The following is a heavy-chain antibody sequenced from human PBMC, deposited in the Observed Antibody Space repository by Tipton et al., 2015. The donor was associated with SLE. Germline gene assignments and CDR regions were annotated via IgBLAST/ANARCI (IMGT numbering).Heavy chain of an antibody. Sequence: TLSLTCTVSGGSISSGGYYWSWIRQHPGKGLEWIGYIYYSGSTYYNPSLKSRVTISVDTSKNQFSLKLSSVTAADTAVYYCARGGPIVVVRAHWFDPWGQGTLVTVSS. CDR1: GGSISSGGYY. V-gene: IGHV4-31*03. CDR3: ARGGPIVVVRAHWFDP. J-gene: IGHJ5*02. CDR2: IYYSGST. D-gene: IGHD3-22*01.